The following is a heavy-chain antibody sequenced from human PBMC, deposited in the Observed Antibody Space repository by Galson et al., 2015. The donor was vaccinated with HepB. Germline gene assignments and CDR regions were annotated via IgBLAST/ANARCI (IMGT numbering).Heavy chain of an antibody. CDR3: ANGIFQHYYNYYMDV. CDR1: GATFSSYA. Sequence: SVKVSCKASGATFSSYAISWVRQAPGQGLEWVGGIIPIFGTANYAQKFQGRVTITADESTSTAYMELSSLRSEDTAVYYCANGIFQHYYNYYMDVWGKGTTVTVSS. V-gene: IGHV1-69*01. CDR2: IIPIFGTA. D-gene: IGHD1-14*01. J-gene: IGHJ6*03.